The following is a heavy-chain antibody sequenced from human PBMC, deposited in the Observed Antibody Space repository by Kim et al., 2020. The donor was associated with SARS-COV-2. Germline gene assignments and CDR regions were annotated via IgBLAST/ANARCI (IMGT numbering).Heavy chain of an antibody. CDR1: RFTFSSSG. J-gene: IGHJ4*02. D-gene: IGHD2-15*01. Sequence: GGSLRLSCAASRFTFSSSGLHWVRQAPGKGLEWVAVIWYDGSNNYHADSVKGRFTISRDNSKNPLYLQNNNLRAEDTAVYYSAKERRKYCSGGSCHLEYWGQGTLVTVSS. CDR3: AKERRKYCSGGSCHLEY. V-gene: IGHV3-33*06. CDR2: IWYDGSNN.